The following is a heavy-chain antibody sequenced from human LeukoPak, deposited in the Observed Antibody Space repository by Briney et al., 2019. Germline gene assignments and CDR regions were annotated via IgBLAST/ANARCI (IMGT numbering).Heavy chain of an antibody. J-gene: IGHJ6*02. CDR2: ISGSGGST. CDR1: GLTFSSYW. Sequence: GGSLRLSCAASGLTFSSYWMSWVRQAPGKGLEWVSAISGSGGSTYYADSVKGRFTISRDNSKSTLYLQMNSLRAEDAAVYYCAKTIVPTRNYDYYYGMDVWGQGTTVTVSS. CDR3: AKTIVPTRNYDYYYGMDV. D-gene: IGHD1-14*01. V-gene: IGHV3-23*01.